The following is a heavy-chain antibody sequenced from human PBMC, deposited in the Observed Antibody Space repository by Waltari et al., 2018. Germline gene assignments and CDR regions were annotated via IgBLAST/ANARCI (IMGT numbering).Heavy chain of an antibody. D-gene: IGHD2-15*01. CDR3: ARQDCCGGSCYFRFYYMDV. CDR1: GYSISSGYY. V-gene: IGHV4-38-2*01. J-gene: IGHJ6*03. CDR2: IYHNGNT. Sequence: QVQLQESGPGLMKPSETLSLTCAVSGYSISSGYYWGWIRQPPGKGLEWIGSIYHNGNTYYNPSVKGPVTISVATSKNQLSLKVNSVTAADTAIYYCARQDCCGGSCYFRFYYMDVWGRGTTVTVSS.